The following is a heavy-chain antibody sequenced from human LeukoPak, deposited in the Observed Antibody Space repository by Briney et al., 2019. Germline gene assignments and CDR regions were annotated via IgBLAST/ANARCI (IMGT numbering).Heavy chain of an antibody. V-gene: IGHV4-59*11. CDR3: ARDRGDGYNWDGFDI. D-gene: IGHD5-24*01. Sequence: PSETLSLTCTVSGDSIRSHYWSWIQQPPGKGLEWIGYIYYTGTTNSNPSLRSRVSISVDTSKNQFSLNLSSVTAADTAVYFCARDRGDGYNWDGFDIWGQGTLVTVSS. J-gene: IGHJ3*02. CDR2: IYYTGTT. CDR1: GDSIRSHY.